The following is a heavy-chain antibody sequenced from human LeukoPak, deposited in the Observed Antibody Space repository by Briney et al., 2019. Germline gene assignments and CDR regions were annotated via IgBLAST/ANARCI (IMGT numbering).Heavy chain of an antibody. V-gene: IGHV4-59*01. Sequence: KPSETLSLTCTVSGGSINSYYWSWIRQPPGKGLEWIGYIYYSGSTNYNPSLKSRVTISVDTSKNQFSLKLSSVTAADTAVYYCARGNWYDAFDIWGQGTMVTVSS. J-gene: IGHJ3*02. CDR1: GGSINSYY. CDR3: ARGNWYDAFDI. CDR2: IYYSGST. D-gene: IGHD1-1*01.